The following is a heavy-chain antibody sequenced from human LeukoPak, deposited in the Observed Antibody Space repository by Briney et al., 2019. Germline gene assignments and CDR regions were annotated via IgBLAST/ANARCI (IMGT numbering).Heavy chain of an antibody. CDR2: IIPILGIA. CDR1: GGTFISYT. J-gene: IGHJ3*02. V-gene: IGHV1-69*04. CDR3: ARERGIVGARAAFDI. Sequence: SVKVSCKASGGTFISYTISWVRQAPGQGLEWMGRIIPILGIANYAQKFQGRVTITADKSPSTAYMELSSLRSEDTAVYYCARERGIVGARAAFDIWGQGTMVTVSS. D-gene: IGHD1-26*01.